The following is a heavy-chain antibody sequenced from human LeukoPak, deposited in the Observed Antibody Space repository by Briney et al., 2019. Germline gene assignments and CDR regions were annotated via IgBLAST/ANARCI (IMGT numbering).Heavy chain of an antibody. CDR2: ISAYNGNT. V-gene: IGHV1-18*04. Sequence: GASVKVSCKASGYTFTSYYMHWVRQAPGQGLEWMGWISAYNGNTNYAQKLQGRVTMTTDTSTSTAYMELRSLRSDDTAVYYCARGTPSYYYGMDVWGQGTTVTVSS. J-gene: IGHJ6*02. CDR3: ARGTPSYYYGMDV. CDR1: GYTFTSYY.